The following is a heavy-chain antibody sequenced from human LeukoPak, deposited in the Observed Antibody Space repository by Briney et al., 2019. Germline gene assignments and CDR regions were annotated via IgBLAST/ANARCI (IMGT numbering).Heavy chain of an antibody. CDR3: ARGGIPTQNWFDP. CDR2: IYYTGSS. J-gene: IGHJ5*02. V-gene: IGHV4-59*01. CDR1: GGSINNYF. Sequence: SETLSLTCTVSGGSINNYFWNWIRQPPGRGLEWIGYIYYTGSSSYSPPLKSRVTISVDTSKNQFSLKLTSVTTADTAIYFCARGGIPTQNWFDPWGQGTPVTVSS. D-gene: IGHD2-15*01.